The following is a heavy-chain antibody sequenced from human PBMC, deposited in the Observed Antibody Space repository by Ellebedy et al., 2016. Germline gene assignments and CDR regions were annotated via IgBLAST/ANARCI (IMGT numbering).Heavy chain of an antibody. CDR2: IWYDGSNK. CDR1: GFTFSSYG. CDR3: ARDFGIGELSPSGDY. D-gene: IGHD3-16*02. V-gene: IGHV3-33*01. Sequence: GESLKISCAASGFTFSSYGMHWVRQAPGKGLEWVAVIWYDGSNKYYADSVKGRFTISRDNSKNTLYLQMNSLRAEDTAVYYCARDFGIGELSPSGDYWGQGTLVTVSS. J-gene: IGHJ4*02.